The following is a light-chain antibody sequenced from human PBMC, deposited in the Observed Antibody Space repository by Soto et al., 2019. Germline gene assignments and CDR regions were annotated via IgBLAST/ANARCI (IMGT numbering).Light chain of an antibody. CDR3: QVWDSSSDHYV. Sequence: SYELTQPPSVSVAPGKTARITCGGNNIGSKSVHWYQQKPGQAPVLGIYYDSDRPSGIPERFSGSNSGNTATLTNCRVEAGDEADYYCQVWDSSSDHYVFGTGTKVTVL. CDR1: NIGSKS. J-gene: IGLJ1*01. V-gene: IGLV3-21*04. CDR2: YDS.